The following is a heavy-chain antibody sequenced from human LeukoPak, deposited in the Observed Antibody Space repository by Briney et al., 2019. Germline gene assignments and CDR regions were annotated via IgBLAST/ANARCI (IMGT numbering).Heavy chain of an antibody. J-gene: IGHJ5*02. CDR3: ARHGGLTKYNWFDP. CDR2: IYTSGST. CDR1: VGSISSYY. D-gene: IGHD3-3*01. Sequence: SETLSLTCTVSVGSISSYYWSWIRQPPGKGLEWIGYIYTSGSTNYNPSLKSRVTISVDTSKNQFSLKLSSVTAADTAVYYCARHGGLTKYNWFDPWGQGTLVTVSS. V-gene: IGHV4-4*09.